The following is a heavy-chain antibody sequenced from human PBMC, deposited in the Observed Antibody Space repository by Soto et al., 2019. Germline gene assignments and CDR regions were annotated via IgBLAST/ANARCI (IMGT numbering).Heavy chain of an antibody. V-gene: IGHV3-30*03. CDR3: ARAYSGYDNAFDY. Sequence: QVQLVESGGGVVQPGRSLRLSCAASGFTFSSYGMHWVRQAPGKGLEWVAVISYDGSNKYYADSVKGRFTISRDNAKNSLYLQMNSLRAEDTAVYYCARAYSGYDNAFDYWGQGTLVTVSS. CDR1: GFTFSSYG. CDR2: ISYDGSNK. J-gene: IGHJ4*02. D-gene: IGHD5-12*01.